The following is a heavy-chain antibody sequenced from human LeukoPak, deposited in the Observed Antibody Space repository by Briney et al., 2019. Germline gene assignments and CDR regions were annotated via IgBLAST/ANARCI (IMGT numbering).Heavy chain of an antibody. Sequence: GGSLRLSCAASGFTFSSYSMNWVRQAPGKGLEWVSSISSSSSYIYYADSVKGRFAISRDNAKNSLYLQMNSLRAEDTAVYYCARDKGDYDTSGSLFVFGGQGTLVTVSS. CDR2: ISSSSSYI. J-gene: IGHJ4*02. CDR1: GFTFSSYS. D-gene: IGHD3-22*01. CDR3: ARDKGDYDTSGSLFVF. V-gene: IGHV3-21*04.